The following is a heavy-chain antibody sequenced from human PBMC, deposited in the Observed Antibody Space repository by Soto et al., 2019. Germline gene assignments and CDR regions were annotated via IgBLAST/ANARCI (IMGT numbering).Heavy chain of an antibody. CDR3: AREFLEYSSSSYWFDP. Sequence: QVQLVQSGAEVKKPGSSVKVSCKASGGTFSSYAISWVRQAPGQGLEWMGGIIPIFGTANYAQKFQGRVTITADESTSTAYMELSRLRSEDTAVYYCAREFLEYSSSSYWFDPWGQGTLVTVSS. V-gene: IGHV1-69*12. D-gene: IGHD6-6*01. J-gene: IGHJ5*02. CDR1: GGTFSSYA. CDR2: IIPIFGTA.